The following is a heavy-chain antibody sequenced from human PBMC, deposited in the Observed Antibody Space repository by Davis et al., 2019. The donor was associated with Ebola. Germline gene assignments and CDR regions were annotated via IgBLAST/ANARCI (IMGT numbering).Heavy chain of an antibody. V-gene: IGHV1-3*01. D-gene: IGHD3-10*01. J-gene: IGHJ3*02. CDR2: INAGNGNT. CDR1: GYTFTSYA. Sequence: ASVKVSCKASGYTFTSYAMHWVRQAPGQRLEWMGWINAGNGNTKYSQKFQGRVTITRDTSASTAYMELSSLRFEDSAVYYCATGGVRGGFDIWGQGTMVTVSS. CDR3: ATGGVRGGFDI.